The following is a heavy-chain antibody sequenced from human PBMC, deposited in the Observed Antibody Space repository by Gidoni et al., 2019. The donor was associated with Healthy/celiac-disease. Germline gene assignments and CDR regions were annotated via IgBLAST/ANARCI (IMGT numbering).Heavy chain of an antibody. CDR3: ARGLGYCSSTSCYTRGDDAFDI. CDR2: IYYSGST. CDR1: GGSISRYY. J-gene: IGHJ3*02. V-gene: IGHV4-59*01. Sequence: QVQLQAPGPRLVKPSETLSLTCTVPGGSISRYYWSWVRQPPGKGLEWIGYIYYSGSTNYNPSLRSRVTISVDTSKNQYSLKLSSVTAADTAVYYCARGLGYCSSTSCYTRGDDAFDIWGQGTMVTVSS. D-gene: IGHD2-2*02.